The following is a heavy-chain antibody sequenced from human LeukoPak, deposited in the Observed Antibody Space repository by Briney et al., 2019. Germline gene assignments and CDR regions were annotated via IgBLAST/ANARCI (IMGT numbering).Heavy chain of an antibody. D-gene: IGHD3-22*01. CDR3: AKDNFDSSGTQYDAFDT. CDR1: GFSFSSYS. Sequence: PGGSLRLSCVASGFSFSSYSMNWIRQAPGKGLEWVSYISNSSTTTQYADSVKGRFTISRDNAKNSLYLQMNSLRAEDTAVYYCAKDNFDSSGTQYDAFDTWGQGTMVTVSS. CDR2: ISNSSTTT. V-gene: IGHV3-48*04. J-gene: IGHJ3*02.